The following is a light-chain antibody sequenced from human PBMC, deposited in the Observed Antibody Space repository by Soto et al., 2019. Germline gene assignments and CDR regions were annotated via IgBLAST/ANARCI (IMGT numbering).Light chain of an antibody. J-gene: IGLJ3*02. CDR1: TGAVTSDRY. V-gene: IGLV7-46*01. CDR2: DTT. CDR3: LLHYSGGRRV. Sequence: QAVVTQEPSVTVAPGGTVTLTCGPSTGAVTSDRYPYWFQQQPGQVPRALIFDTTNTHSWKPARFSGSLLGDKAALTLSGAQPEDEADYYCLLHYSGGRRVFGGGTKLTVL.